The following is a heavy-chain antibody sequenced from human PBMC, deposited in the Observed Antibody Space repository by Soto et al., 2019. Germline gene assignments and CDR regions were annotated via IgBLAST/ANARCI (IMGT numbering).Heavy chain of an antibody. V-gene: IGHV4-34*01. J-gene: IGHJ4*02. CDR1: GGSFSGYY. CDR2: INHSGST. CDR3: ARSTGVVMPVAQTFDY. D-gene: IGHD2-21*01. Sequence: PSETLSLTCAVYGGSFSGYYWSWIRQPPGKGLEWIGEINHSGSTNYNPSLKSRVTISIDTSKDQFSLKLSSVTAADTAVYYCARSTGVVMPVAQTFDYWGQGTLVTVSS.